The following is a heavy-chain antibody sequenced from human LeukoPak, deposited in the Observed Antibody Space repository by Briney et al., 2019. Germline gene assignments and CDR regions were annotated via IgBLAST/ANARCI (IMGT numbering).Heavy chain of an antibody. CDR2: IYYTGNT. D-gene: IGHD5-24*01. V-gene: IGHV4-59*01. Sequence: SETLSLTCTVSGGAISYYYWNWIRQPPEKGLEWIGYIYYTGNTNYNPSLKSRVTISVDTSKNQFSLKLSSVTAADTAVYYCARDRLQLQSWGQGTLVTVSS. CDR3: ARDRLQLQS. J-gene: IGHJ5*02. CDR1: GGAISYYY.